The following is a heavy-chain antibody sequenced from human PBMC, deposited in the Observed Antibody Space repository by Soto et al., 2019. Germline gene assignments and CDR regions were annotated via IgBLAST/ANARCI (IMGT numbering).Heavy chain of an antibody. V-gene: IGHV4-31*03. D-gene: IGHD3-22*01. Sequence: PSETLSLTCTVSGGSISSGGYYWSWIRQHPGKGLEWIGYIYYSGATYYNPSLKSRVSISVDTPKNQFSLKLSSVTAADTAVYYSARAEYYYHSSGSLRGYYIAYWGPRTLDLVSS. CDR1: GGSISSGGYY. J-gene: IGHJ4*02. CDR3: ARAEYYYHSSGSLRGYYIAY. CDR2: IYYSGAT.